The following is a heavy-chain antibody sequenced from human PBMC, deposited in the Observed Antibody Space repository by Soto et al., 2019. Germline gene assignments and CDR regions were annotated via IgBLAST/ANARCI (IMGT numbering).Heavy chain of an antibody. CDR3: AKDHYGDYVFIDY. J-gene: IGHJ4*02. D-gene: IGHD4-17*01. V-gene: IGHV3-9*01. CDR1: GFTFDDYA. Sequence: GGSLRLSCAASGFTFDDYAMHWVRQAPGKGLEWVSGISWNSGSIGYADSVKGRFTISRDNAKNSLYLQMNSLRAEDTALYYCAKDHYGDYVFIDYWGQGTLVTVSS. CDR2: ISWNSGSI.